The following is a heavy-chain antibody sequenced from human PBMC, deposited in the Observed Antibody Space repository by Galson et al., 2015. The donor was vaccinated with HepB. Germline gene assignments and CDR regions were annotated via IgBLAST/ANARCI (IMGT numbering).Heavy chain of an antibody. CDR2: TYCRSKWYN. V-gene: IGHV6-1*01. CDR1: GDSVSSNSAA. D-gene: IGHD5-24*01. CDR3: ARRGERDGYNHDAFDI. J-gene: IGHJ3*02. Sequence: CAISGDSVSSNSAAWNWIRQSPSRGLEWLGRTYCRSKWYNDYAVSVKSRITINPDTSKNQFSLQLNSVTPEDTAVYYCARRGERDGYNHDAFDIWGQGTMVTVSS.